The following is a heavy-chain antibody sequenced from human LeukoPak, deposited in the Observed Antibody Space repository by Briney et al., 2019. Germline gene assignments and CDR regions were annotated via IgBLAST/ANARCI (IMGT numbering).Heavy chain of an antibody. Sequence: PGGSLRLSCAASGFTFSYYYMSWIRQAPGQGLECISYTYNSGTTIFYADSVKGRFTISRDNAKNSLYLQMNSLRAEDTAVYYCARVAYPWYFDYWGQGTLVTVSS. D-gene: IGHD2-2*01. J-gene: IGHJ4*02. CDR1: GFTFSYYY. CDR3: ARVAYPWYFDY. CDR2: TYNSGTTI. V-gene: IGHV3-11*04.